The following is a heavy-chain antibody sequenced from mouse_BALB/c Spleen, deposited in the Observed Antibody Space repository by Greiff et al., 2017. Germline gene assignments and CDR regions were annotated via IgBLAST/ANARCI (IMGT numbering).Heavy chain of an antibody. CDR3: ARDGYYDRFAY. D-gene: IGHD2-3*01. V-gene: IGHV1S137*01. J-gene: IGHJ3*01. CDR1: GYTFTDYA. Sequence: VKLQQSGAELVRPGVSVKISCKGSGYTFTDYAMHWVKQSHAKSLEWIGVISTYYGDASYNQKFKGKATMTVDKSSSTAYMELARLTSEDSAIYYCARDGYYDRFAYWGQGTLVTVSA. CDR2: ISTYYGDA.